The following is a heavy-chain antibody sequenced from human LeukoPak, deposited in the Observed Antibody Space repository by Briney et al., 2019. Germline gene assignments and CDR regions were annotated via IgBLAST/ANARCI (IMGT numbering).Heavy chain of an antibody. J-gene: IGHJ5*02. V-gene: IGHV3-23*01. CDR2: ISGSGGST. CDR3: AKAPHCSSTSYYPWFDP. Sequence: PGGSLRLSCAASGFTFSSYAMSWVRQAPGKGLEWVSAISGSGGSTYYADSVKGRFTISRDNSKNTLYLQMNSLRAEDTAVYYCAKAPHCSSTSYYPWFDPWGQGTLVTVSS. D-gene: IGHD2-2*01. CDR1: GFTFSSYA.